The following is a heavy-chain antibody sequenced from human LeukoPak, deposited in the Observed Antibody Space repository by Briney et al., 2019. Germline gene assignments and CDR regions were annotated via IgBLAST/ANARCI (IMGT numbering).Heavy chain of an antibody. CDR2: MYNSGST. J-gene: IGHJ5*02. Sequence: SETLSLTCAVSGGSISSSYYYWGWIRQPPGKGLEWIGTMYNSGSTDYNPSLESRVTISVDTSKNQFSLKLSSVTAADTAVYYCAREADRWFDPWGQGTLVTVSS. V-gene: IGHV4-39*07. CDR1: GGSISSSYYY. CDR3: AREADRWFDP.